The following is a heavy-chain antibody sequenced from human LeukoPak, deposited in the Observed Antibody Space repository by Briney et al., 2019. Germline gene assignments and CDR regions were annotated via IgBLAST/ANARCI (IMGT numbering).Heavy chain of an antibody. D-gene: IGHD3-10*01. J-gene: IGHJ6*02. CDR3: AGVNFLSVGESKNGMDV. CDR2: IIPIFGTA. CDR1: GGTFSSYA. V-gene: IGHV1-69*06. Sequence: SVKVSCKASGGTFSSYAISWVRQAPGQGLEWMGRIIPIFGTANYAQKFQGRVTITADKSTSTAYMELSSLRSEDTAVYYCAGVNFLSVGESKNGMDVWGQGTTVTVSS.